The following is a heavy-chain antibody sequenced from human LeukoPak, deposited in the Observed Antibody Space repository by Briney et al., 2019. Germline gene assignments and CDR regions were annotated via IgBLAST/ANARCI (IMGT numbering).Heavy chain of an antibody. CDR3: ARDSLPTTVTMGAFDI. J-gene: IGHJ3*02. CDR2: TYYRSKWYN. CDR1: GDSVSSKSAA. Sequence: SQTLSLTCAISGDSVSSKSAAWSWIRQSPSRGLEWLGRTYYRSKWYNDYAVSVKSRITINPDTSKNQFSLHLNSVTPEDTAVYYCARDSLPTTVTMGAFDIWGQGTMVTVSS. D-gene: IGHD4-11*01. V-gene: IGHV6-1*01.